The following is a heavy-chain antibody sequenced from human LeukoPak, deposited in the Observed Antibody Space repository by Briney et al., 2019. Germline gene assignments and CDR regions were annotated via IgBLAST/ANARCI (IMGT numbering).Heavy chain of an antibody. CDR2: ISDNSNYI. CDR1: GFTFNTYS. Sequence: GGSLRLSCTASGFTFNTYSMSWVRQAPGKGLEWVSSISDNSNYIYYADSVKGRFTISRDNSKNTLYLQMNSLRAEDTAVYYCARDKHGSSWSPMDVWGQGTTVTVSS. D-gene: IGHD6-13*01. V-gene: IGHV3-21*01. J-gene: IGHJ6*02. CDR3: ARDKHGSSWSPMDV.